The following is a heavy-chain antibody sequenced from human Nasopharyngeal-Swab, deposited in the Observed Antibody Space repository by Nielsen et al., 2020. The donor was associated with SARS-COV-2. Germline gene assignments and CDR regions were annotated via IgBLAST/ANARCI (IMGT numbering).Heavy chain of an antibody. Sequence: GESLKISCAASGFTFSGSAMHWVRQASGKGLEWVGRIRSKANSDATAYAASVKGRFTISRDDSKNTAYLQMNSLKTEDTAVYYCTRHLDPYDFWTRFPYYYGMDVWGQGTTVTVSS. CDR1: GFTFSGSA. CDR3: TRHLDPYDFWTRFPYYYGMDV. D-gene: IGHD3-3*01. V-gene: IGHV3-73*01. J-gene: IGHJ6*02. CDR2: IRSKANSDAT.